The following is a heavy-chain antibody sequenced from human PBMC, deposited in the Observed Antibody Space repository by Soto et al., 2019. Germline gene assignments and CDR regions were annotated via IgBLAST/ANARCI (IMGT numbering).Heavy chain of an antibody. Sequence: GESLKISCKVSGYSFTNSWIGCVRQMPGKGLEWVGIVHSGNSDTRYGPSFQGRVTISADKSITTAYLQWSTLKASDTAMYYCARADWGYGMNVWGQGTTVTVSS. CDR3: ARADWGYGMNV. D-gene: IGHD3-9*01. CDR2: VHSGNSDT. J-gene: IGHJ6*02. CDR1: GYSFTNSW. V-gene: IGHV5-51*01.